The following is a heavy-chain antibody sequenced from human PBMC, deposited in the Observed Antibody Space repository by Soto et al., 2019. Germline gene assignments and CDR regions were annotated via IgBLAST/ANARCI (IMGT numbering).Heavy chain of an antibody. CDR3: ARGDSYSSSPDR. Sequence: GGSLRLSCAASGFTFSSYGMHWVRQAPGKGLEWVAVIWYDGSNKYYADSVKGRFTISRDNSKNTLYLQMNSLRAEDTAVYYCARGDSYSSSPDRWGQGTLVTVSS. D-gene: IGHD6-6*01. V-gene: IGHV3-33*01. CDR2: IWYDGSNK. CDR1: GFTFSSYG. J-gene: IGHJ4*02.